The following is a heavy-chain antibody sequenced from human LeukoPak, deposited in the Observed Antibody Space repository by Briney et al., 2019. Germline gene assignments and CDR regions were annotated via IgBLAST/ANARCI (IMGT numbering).Heavy chain of an antibody. Sequence: SETLSLTCTDSGGFIRSGGYYWNWIRQFPGKGLQWIGYIYYGGTTYYNPSLESRVSISVDTSKNQFSLKLTSVTAADTAIYYCARAQYYDILTHSNWFDPWGQGTLVSVSS. CDR3: ARAQYYDILTHSNWFDP. CDR2: IYYGGTT. V-gene: IGHV4-31*03. CDR1: GGFIRSGGYY. J-gene: IGHJ5*02. D-gene: IGHD3-9*01.